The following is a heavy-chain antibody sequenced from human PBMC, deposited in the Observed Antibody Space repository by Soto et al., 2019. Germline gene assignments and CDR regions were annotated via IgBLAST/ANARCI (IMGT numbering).Heavy chain of an antibody. J-gene: IGHJ6*02. CDR3: VRVKRQGGTWHNSYCMDV. V-gene: IGHV1-24*01. D-gene: IGHD1-1*01. Sequence: QVQLVQSGAEVKKPGASVKVSCKVSGYSLSEFFLHWVRQAPGKGLEWMGGFDPENGETTYAQKFEGRLTMTEDTSAETAYMELRRLRFEDTAMYYCVRVKRQGGTWHNSYCMDVWGQGTTVTVSS. CDR1: GYSLSEFF. CDR2: FDPENGET.